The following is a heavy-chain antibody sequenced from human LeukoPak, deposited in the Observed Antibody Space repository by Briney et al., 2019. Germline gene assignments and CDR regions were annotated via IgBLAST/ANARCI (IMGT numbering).Heavy chain of an antibody. D-gene: IGHD3-16*02. Sequence: SKTLSLPCTLIGRSISSYDWSWTRHSPGKGLEWSGYIYFSGSTNYTPSLKSRVTISVDTAKNQFSLKLSSVTAADTAVYYCARGAISVPVASGYLDYWGQGTLVTVSS. CDR1: GRSISSYD. CDR3: ARGAISVPVASGYLDY. CDR2: IYFSGST. V-gene: IGHV4-59*01. J-gene: IGHJ4*02.